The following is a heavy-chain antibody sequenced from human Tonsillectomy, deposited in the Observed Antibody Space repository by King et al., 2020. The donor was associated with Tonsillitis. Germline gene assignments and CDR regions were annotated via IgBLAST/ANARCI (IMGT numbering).Heavy chain of an antibody. CDR1: GFTFSSYG. Sequence: HVQLAESGGGVVQPGRSLRLSCAASGFTFSSYGMHWVRQAPGKGLEWVAVISYDGSNKYYADSVKGRFTISRDNSKNTLYLQMNSLRTEDTAVYYCAKVDDFWSGYPDVWGQGTTVTVSS. CDR2: ISYDGSNK. J-gene: IGHJ6*02. D-gene: IGHD3-3*01. CDR3: AKVDDFWSGYPDV. V-gene: IGHV3-30*18.